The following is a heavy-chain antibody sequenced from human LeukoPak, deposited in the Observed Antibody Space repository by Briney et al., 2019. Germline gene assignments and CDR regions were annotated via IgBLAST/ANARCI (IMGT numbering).Heavy chain of an antibody. Sequence: GASVKVSCKASGGTFSSYAISWVRQAPGQGLEWMGGIIPIFGTANYAQKFQGRVTVTADESTSTAYMELSSLRSEDTAVYYCARDGSIFGVVIIPPDYWGQGTLVTVSS. CDR2: IIPIFGTA. D-gene: IGHD3-3*02. V-gene: IGHV1-69*13. J-gene: IGHJ4*02. CDR3: ARDGSIFGVVIIPPDY. CDR1: GGTFSSYA.